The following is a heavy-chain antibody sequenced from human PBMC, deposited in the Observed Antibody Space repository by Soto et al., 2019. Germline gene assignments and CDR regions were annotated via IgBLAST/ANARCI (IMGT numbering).Heavy chain of an antibody. J-gene: IGHJ4*02. CDR1: GFTFSSYW. V-gene: IGHV3-7*03. D-gene: IGHD3-22*01. CDR2: IKQDGSEK. Sequence: GGSLRLSCAASGFTFSSYWMSWVRQAPGKGLEWVANIKQDGSEKYYVDSVKGRFTISRDNAKNSLYLQMNSLRAEDTAVYYCARDIKSQRLYYYDSSGYSGGFVYWGQGTLVTVS. CDR3: ARDIKSQRLYYYDSSGYSGGFVY.